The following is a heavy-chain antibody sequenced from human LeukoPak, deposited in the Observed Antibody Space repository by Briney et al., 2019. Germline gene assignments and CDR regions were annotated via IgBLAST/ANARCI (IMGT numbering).Heavy chain of an antibody. CDR1: GFTFSSYS. D-gene: IGHD3-10*01. Sequence: PGGSLRLSCAASGFTFSSYSMNWVRQAPGKGLGWVSSISSSSSYIYYADSVKGRFTISRDNAKNSLYLQMNSLRAEDTAVYYCARGGLDVLLWFGESRWGQGTLVTVSS. V-gene: IGHV3-21*01. CDR2: ISSSSSYI. J-gene: IGHJ4*02. CDR3: ARGGLDVLLWFGESR.